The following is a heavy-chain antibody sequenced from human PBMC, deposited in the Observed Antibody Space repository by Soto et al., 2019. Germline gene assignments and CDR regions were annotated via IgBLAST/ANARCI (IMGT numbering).Heavy chain of an antibody. CDR3: ASYSSWYEFAY. J-gene: IGHJ4*02. CDR1: GGSISSSSYY. Sequence: SETLSLTCTVSGGSISSSSYYWGWIRQPPGKGLEWIGSIYYSGSTYYNPSLKSRVTITVDTSKNQFSLKLSSVTAADTAVYYCASYSSWYEFAYWGQGTLVTVSS. D-gene: IGHD6-13*01. CDR2: IYYSGST. V-gene: IGHV4-39*01.